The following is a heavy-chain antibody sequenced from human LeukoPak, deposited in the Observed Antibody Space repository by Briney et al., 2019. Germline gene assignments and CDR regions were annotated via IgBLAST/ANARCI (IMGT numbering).Heavy chain of an antibody. CDR3: ARYLHYLVDFNS. CDR1: GYGFNTYW. Sequence: GESLKISCKTSGYGFNTYWITWVRQVPGKGLEWMGRIDPSDSDTNYNPSFRGRLTLSVDKSINTAYLQWSSLKASDSAIYYCARYLHYLVDFNSWGQGTLVTVSS. CDR2: IDPSDSDT. J-gene: IGHJ4*02. D-gene: IGHD2-15*01. V-gene: IGHV5-10-1*01.